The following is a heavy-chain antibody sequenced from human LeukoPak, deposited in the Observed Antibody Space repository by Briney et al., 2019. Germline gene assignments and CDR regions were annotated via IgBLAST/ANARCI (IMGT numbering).Heavy chain of an antibody. Sequence: PGGSLRRSCAASGFTFSSSWMSWVRQAPGKGLEWVANIKQDGSEKYYLGSVKGRFTISRGNAKSSLYLQMDSLRAEDTAVYCCARDGPYSSSATHPPWGQGTLVTVSS. D-gene: IGHD6-6*01. CDR3: ARDGPYSSSATHPP. V-gene: IGHV3-7*03. CDR2: IKQDGSEK. CDR1: GFTFSSSW. J-gene: IGHJ5*02.